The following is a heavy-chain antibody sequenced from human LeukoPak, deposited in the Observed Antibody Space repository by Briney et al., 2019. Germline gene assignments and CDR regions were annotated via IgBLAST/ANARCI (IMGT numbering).Heavy chain of an antibody. V-gene: IGHV4-30-4*01. J-gene: IGHJ4*02. Sequence: PSETLSLTCTVSGGSISSGDYYWSWIRQPPGKGLEWIGYIYYSGSTYYNPSLKSRVTISVDTSKNQFSLKLSSVTAADTAVYYCAREAVTTRFAFGNWGQGTLVTVSS. CDR2: IYYSGST. CDR1: GGSISSGDYY. D-gene: IGHD4-17*01. CDR3: AREAVTTRFAFGN.